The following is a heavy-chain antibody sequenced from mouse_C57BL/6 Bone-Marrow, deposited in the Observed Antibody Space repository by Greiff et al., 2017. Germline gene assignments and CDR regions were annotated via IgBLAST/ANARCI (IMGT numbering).Heavy chain of an antibody. V-gene: IGHV2-2*01. Sequence: QVQLQQSGPGLVQPSQSLSITCTVSGFSLTSYGVHWVRQSPGKGLEWLGVIWSGGSTDYNAAFISRLSISKDNSKSQVFFKMNSLQADDTAIYYCARMIYYGYDEGGGYAMDYWGQGTSVTVSS. CDR3: ARMIYYGYDEGGGYAMDY. D-gene: IGHD2-2*01. CDR2: IWSGGST. CDR1: GFSLTSYG. J-gene: IGHJ4*01.